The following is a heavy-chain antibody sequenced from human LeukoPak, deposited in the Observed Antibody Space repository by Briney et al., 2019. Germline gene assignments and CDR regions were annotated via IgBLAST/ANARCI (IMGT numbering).Heavy chain of an antibody. CDR1: GGSISSYY. CDR3: ATYCSSTSCQNEGFDY. Sequence: PSETLSLTCTVSGGSISSYYWSWIRQPPGKGLEWIGYIYYSGSTYYNPSLKSRVTISVDTSKNQFSLKLSSVTAADTAVHYCATYCSSTSCQNEGFDYWGQGTLVTVSS. V-gene: IGHV4-59*06. J-gene: IGHJ4*02. CDR2: IYYSGST. D-gene: IGHD2-2*01.